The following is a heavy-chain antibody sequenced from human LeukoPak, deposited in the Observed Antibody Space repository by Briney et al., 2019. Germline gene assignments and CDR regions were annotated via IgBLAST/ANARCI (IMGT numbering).Heavy chain of an antibody. CDR3: ARRMATRRATFDY. V-gene: IGHV4-59*11. Sequence: SETLTLTCTVSGGSKSSHYWSWIRQPPGKGLEWIGYIYYSGSTNYNPSLKSRVTISVDTSENQFSLKLSSVTAADTAVYYCARRMATRRATFDYWGQGTLVTVSS. CDR2: IYYSGST. J-gene: IGHJ4*02. CDR1: GGSKSSHY. D-gene: IGHD5-24*01.